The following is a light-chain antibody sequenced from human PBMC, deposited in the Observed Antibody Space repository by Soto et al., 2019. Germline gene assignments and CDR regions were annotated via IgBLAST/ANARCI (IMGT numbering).Light chain of an antibody. CDR2: GTT. V-gene: IGKV3-20*01. J-gene: IGKJ1*01. CDR3: QQYGSSPWT. CDR1: QTVSNSY. Sequence: ETVLTQSPGSLAWSLGDRANLSCRASQTVSNSYLAWYQQKPGQAPRLLIYGTTNRATGIPDRFSGSGSGTDFTLTISGLEPEDFVLYYCQQYGSSPWTFGQGTKVESK.